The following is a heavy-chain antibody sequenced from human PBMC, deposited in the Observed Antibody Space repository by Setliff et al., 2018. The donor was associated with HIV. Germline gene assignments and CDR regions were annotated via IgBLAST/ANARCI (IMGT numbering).Heavy chain of an antibody. J-gene: IGHJ3*02. V-gene: IGHV3-7*01. CDR3: VKDGDYRNGDYDAFDI. Sequence: GSLRLSCAVSGFTFSSYPMTWVRQAPGKGLEWVANINQDGTATFYVDSVKGRFTISRDNSKSTVDLQMTSLTAEDTAVYYCVKDGDYRNGDYDAFDIWGQGTMVTVSS. CDR2: INQDGTAT. CDR1: GFTFSSYP. D-gene: IGHD4-17*01.